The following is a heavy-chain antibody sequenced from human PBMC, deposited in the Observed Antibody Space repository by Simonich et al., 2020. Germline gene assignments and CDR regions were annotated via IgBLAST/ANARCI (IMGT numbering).Heavy chain of an antibody. V-gene: IGHV3-7*01. D-gene: IGHD7-27*01. CDR2: IKQDGSEK. J-gene: IGHJ6*03. CDR3: ARDGLGTAYYYYMDV. Sequence: EVQLVESGGGLVQPGGSLRLSCGASGFTFSSYWMSWVRQAPGKGLEWVANIKQDGSEKYYVDSVKGRFTNSRDNAKNSLYLQMNSLRAEDTAVYYCARDGLGTAYYYYMDVWGKGTTVTVSS. CDR1: GFTFSSYW.